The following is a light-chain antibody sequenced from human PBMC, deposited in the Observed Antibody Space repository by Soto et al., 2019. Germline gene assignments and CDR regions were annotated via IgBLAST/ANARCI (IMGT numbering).Light chain of an antibody. CDR2: AAS. V-gene: IGKV1-6*01. CDR3: LQDYYFPYT. CDR1: QGIGYD. Sequence: AIQMTQSPSSLSASVGDRVTITCRASQGIGYDLAWYQQKPGKAPNLLIYAASSLQSGVSSRFSGSRSGTDFTLTISSLQHEDFATYYCLQDYYFPYTFGQGTKLEIK. J-gene: IGKJ2*01.